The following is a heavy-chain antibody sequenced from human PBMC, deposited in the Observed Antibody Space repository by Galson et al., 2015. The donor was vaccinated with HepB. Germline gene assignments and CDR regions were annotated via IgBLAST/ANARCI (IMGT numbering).Heavy chain of an antibody. Sequence: TLSLTCIVSGGSISSGGYYWSWIRQLPGKGLEWIGYISYSGSTYYNPSLKSRVTISLDSSKNQFSLKLSSVTAADTAVYYCARDGGQGLGDFDYWGQGTPVTVSS. J-gene: IGHJ4*02. D-gene: IGHD3-16*01. CDR2: ISYSGST. CDR3: ARDGGQGLGDFDY. CDR1: GGSISSGGYY. V-gene: IGHV4-31*03.